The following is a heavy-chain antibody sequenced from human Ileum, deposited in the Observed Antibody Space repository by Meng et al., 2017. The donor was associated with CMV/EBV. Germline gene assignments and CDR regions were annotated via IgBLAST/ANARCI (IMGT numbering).Heavy chain of an antibody. Sequence: GPGLGKPLQALVLHFPCFCGSHPQWKLLRELDPPAPRRGLEWIGYIYYSGSPYYKPSLKSRVTISLDTSKNQFSLNLRSVTATDSAVYYCVRQVVAASFDYWGQGALVTVSS. J-gene: IGHJ4*02. D-gene: IGHD2-15*01. CDR1: CGSHPQWKLL. CDR3: VRQVVAASFDY. CDR2: IYYSGSP. V-gene: IGHV4-30-4*08.